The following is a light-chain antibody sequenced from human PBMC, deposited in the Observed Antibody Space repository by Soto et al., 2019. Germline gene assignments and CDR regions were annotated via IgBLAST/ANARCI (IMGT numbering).Light chain of an antibody. CDR1: TGAVTSGNY. Sequence: QAVVTQEPSLTVSPGGTVTLTCGSSTGAVTSGNYPSWFQQKPGQAPKTLIYTTNDKHSWTPARFSGSLLGGKAALTLSGVEPEDEAAYYCALYYGGAQLVFGGGPKVTVL. CDR2: TTN. V-gene: IGLV7-43*01. CDR3: ALYYGGAQLV. J-gene: IGLJ2*01.